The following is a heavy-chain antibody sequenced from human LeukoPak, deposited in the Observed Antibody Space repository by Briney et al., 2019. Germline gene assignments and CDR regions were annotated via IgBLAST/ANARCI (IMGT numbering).Heavy chain of an antibody. Sequence: SETLSLTCAVYIESFSSYHWNWIRQPPGRGLEWIGYIYYSGSTNYNPSLKSRLTISVDTSKNQFSLKLSSVTAADTAVYYCARGPRISLVRGALELDYWGQGTLVTVSS. V-gene: IGHV4-59*01. CDR1: IESFSSYH. CDR2: IYYSGST. D-gene: IGHD3-10*01. CDR3: ARGPRISLVRGALELDY. J-gene: IGHJ4*02.